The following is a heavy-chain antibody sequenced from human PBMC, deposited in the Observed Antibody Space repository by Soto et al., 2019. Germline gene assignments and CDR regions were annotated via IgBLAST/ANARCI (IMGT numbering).Heavy chain of an antibody. CDR1: GYTFTGYY. Sequence: ASVKVSCKASGYTFTGYYMHWVRQAPGQGLEWMGWINPNSGGTNYAQKFQGRVTMTRDTSISTAYMELSRLRSDDTAVYYCARDPEMTTVYSMDVWGQGTTVTVSS. J-gene: IGHJ6*02. CDR3: ARDPEMTTVYSMDV. CDR2: INPNSGGT. D-gene: IGHD4-4*01. V-gene: IGHV1-2*02.